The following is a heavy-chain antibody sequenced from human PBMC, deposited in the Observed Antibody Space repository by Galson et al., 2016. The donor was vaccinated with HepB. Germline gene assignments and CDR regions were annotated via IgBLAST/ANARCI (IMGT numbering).Heavy chain of an antibody. CDR3: TKGPKRESGYYYYGMDV. Sequence: CTVSGGSISGYYWTWIRQPPGKGLEWIGYIYYSGSTKYNPSLKSRVIISVDTSKNQFSLKLSSVTAADTAVYYCTKGPKRESGYYYYGMDVWGQGTAVTVSS. J-gene: IGHJ6*02. V-gene: IGHV4-59*01. CDR1: GGSISGYY. CDR2: IYYSGST.